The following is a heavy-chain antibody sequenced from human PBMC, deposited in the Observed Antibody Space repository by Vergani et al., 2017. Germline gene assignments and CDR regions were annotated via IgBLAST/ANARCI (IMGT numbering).Heavy chain of an antibody. V-gene: IGHV3-15*01. CDR2: IKSKTDGGTT. CDR3: TTAPPGY. D-gene: IGHD1-14*01. Sequence: EVQLVESGGGLVKPGGPLRPSCAALGFTLRNAWMSWVRQTPGKGMEWVGRIKSKTDGGTTDYAAPVKGRFTISRDDSKNTLYLQMNSLKTEDTAVYYCTTAPPGYWGQGTLVTVSS. J-gene: IGHJ4*02. CDR1: GFTLRNAW.